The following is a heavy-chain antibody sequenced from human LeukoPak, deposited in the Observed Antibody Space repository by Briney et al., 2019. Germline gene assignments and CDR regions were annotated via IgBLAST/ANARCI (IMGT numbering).Heavy chain of an antibody. V-gene: IGHV4-34*01. CDR3: ARGWAAAAGRGWFDP. CDR2: INHSGST. J-gene: IGHJ5*02. D-gene: IGHD6-13*01. CDR1: GGSSSGYY. Sequence: SGTLSLTCAVYGGSSSGYYWSWIRQPPGKGLEWIGEINHSGSTNYNPSLKSRVTISVDTSKNQFSLKLSSVTAADTAVYYCARGWAAAAGRGWFDPWGQGTLVTVSS.